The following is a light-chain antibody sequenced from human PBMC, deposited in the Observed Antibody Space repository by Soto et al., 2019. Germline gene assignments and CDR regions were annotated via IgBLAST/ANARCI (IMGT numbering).Light chain of an antibody. CDR2: GAS. CDR3: QQYSSSPPEFT. V-gene: IGKV3-20*01. J-gene: IGKJ3*01. Sequence: ESVLTQSPGTLSLSPGERATLSCRASQSVSSSYLGWYQQRPGQAPRLLICGASYRATGIPDRFSGSGSGTDFTLTISRLEPEDFAVYYCQQYSSSPPEFTFGPGTKVDSK. CDR1: QSVSSSY.